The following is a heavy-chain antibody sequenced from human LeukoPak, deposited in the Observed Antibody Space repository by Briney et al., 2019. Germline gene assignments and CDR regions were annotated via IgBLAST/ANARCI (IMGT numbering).Heavy chain of an antibody. V-gene: IGHV3-21*01. Sequence: GGSLRLSCAASGFIFSSYSMNWVRQAPGKGLEWVSYITTSSQVYYADSVKGRFSISRDNAKNSLYLQMDSLRAEDTAVYYCASIWSGSLDYWGQGTLVTVSS. CDR1: GFIFSSYS. D-gene: IGHD3-3*01. J-gene: IGHJ4*02. CDR2: ITTSSQV. CDR3: ASIWSGSLDY.